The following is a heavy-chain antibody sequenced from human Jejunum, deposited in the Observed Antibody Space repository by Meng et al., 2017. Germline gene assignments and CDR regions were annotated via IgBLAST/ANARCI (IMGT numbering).Heavy chain of an antibody. D-gene: IGHD1-26*01. CDR1: GGSISSGTYH. CDR3: ARQWGGKFFYFDL. CDR2: IHYRGTT. V-gene: IGHV4-39*07. J-gene: IGHJ2*01. Sequence: QLQLHESGPGLVKPSETLSLPCAVSGGSISSGTYHWGWIRQPPGKGLEWIGSIHYRGTTTYNPSLESRVTISVDTSKKQFSLNLRSVTAADTAVYYCARQWGGKFFYFDLWGRGILVTVSS.